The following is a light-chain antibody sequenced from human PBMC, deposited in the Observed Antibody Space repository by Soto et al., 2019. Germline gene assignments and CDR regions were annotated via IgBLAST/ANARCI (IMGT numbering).Light chain of an antibody. V-gene: IGKV1-6*01. CDR1: QDIRNT. J-gene: IGKJ1*01. Sequence: AIQMTQSPSSLSASVGDRVTISCRASQDIRNTLAWYQQSPGKAPKVLIVGASTLQSGVPSRFSGSGSGTDFTLTISSLQPEDSATYYCLQDFSYPRTFGQGTKVDIK. CDR3: LQDFSYPRT. CDR2: GAS.